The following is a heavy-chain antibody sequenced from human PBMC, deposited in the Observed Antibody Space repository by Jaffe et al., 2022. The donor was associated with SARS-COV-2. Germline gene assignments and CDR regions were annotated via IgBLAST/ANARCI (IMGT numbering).Heavy chain of an antibody. D-gene: IGHD5-12*01. CDR2: IWYDGSNK. CDR3: AIAPGDGYNLDY. V-gene: IGHV3-33*01. CDR1: GFTFSSYG. J-gene: IGHJ4*02. Sequence: QVQLVESGGGVVQPGRSLRLSCAASGFTFSSYGMHWVRQAPGKGLEWVAVIWYDGSNKYYADSVKGRFTISRDNSKNTLYLQMNSLRAEDTAVYYCAIAPGDGYNLDYWGQGTLVTVSS.